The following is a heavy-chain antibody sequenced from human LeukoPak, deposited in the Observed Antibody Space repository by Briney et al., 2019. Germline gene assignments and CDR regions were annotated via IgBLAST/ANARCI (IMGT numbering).Heavy chain of an antibody. D-gene: IGHD4-23*01. V-gene: IGHV3-23*01. Sequence: PGRSLRLSCAASGFTFSSYGMNWVRQAPGKGLEWVSAISGSGGSTYYADSVKGRFTISRDNSKNTLYLQMNSLRAEDTAVYYCAKDKAGVTPQYYFDYWGQGTLVTVSS. CDR3: AKDKAGVTPQYYFDY. J-gene: IGHJ4*02. CDR2: ISGSGGST. CDR1: GFTFSSYG.